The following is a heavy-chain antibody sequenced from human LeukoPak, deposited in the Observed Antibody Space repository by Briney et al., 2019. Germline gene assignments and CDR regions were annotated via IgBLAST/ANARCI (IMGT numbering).Heavy chain of an antibody. CDR2: ISSSSSYI. D-gene: IGHD1-26*01. V-gene: IGHV3-21*04. CDR3: ARSASIVGGTKSYYFDY. CDR1: GFTFSSYS. Sequence: GGSLRLSCAASGFTFSSYSMNWVRQAPGKGLEWVSSISSSSSYIYYADSVKGRFTISRDNAKNSLYLQMNSLRAEETAVYYCARSASIVGGTKSYYFDYWGQGTLVTVSS. J-gene: IGHJ4*02.